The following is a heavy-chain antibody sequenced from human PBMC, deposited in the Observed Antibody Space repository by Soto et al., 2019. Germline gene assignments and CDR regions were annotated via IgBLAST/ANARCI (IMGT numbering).Heavy chain of an antibody. CDR1: VFTFSNYG. D-gene: IGHD6-6*01. J-gene: IGHJ6*02. CDR3: GKSRSYYYYYYSMDV. CDR2: ISSDGSNK. V-gene: IGHV3-30*03. Sequence: PGGSLRLSCAASVFTFSNYGMHWVRQAPGKGLEWVAVISSDGSNKYYADSVKGRFTISRDNSKNTLYLQMNSLRAEGTAVNYCGKSRSYYYYYYSMDVWGQGTTVTVSS.